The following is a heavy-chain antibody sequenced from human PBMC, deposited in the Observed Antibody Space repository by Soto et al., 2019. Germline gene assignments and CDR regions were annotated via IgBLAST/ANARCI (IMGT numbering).Heavy chain of an antibody. CDR1: GYTFTSYD. V-gene: IGHV1-8*01. CDR3: ARGEGSSGWYLFDYYYYMDV. D-gene: IGHD6-19*01. CDR2: MNPNSGNT. J-gene: IGHJ6*03. Sequence: ASVKVSSKASGYTFTSYDINWVRQATGQGLEWMGWMNPNSGNTGYAQKFQGRVTMTRNTSISTAYMELSSLRSEDTAVYYCARGEGSSGWYLFDYYYYMDVWGKGTTVTVS.